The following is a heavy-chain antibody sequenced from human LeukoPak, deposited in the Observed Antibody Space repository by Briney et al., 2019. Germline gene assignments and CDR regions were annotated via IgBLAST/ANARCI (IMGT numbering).Heavy chain of an antibody. J-gene: IGHJ4*02. D-gene: IGHD3-10*01. CDR1: GGTFSSYA. CDR3: ARVDGSGSYISY. Sequence: ASVKVSCKASGGTFSSYAISWVRQAPGRGLEWMGGIIPIFGTANYAQKFQGRVTITTDESTSTAYMELSSLRSEDTAVYYCARVDGSGSYISYWGQGTLVTVSS. CDR2: IIPIFGTA. V-gene: IGHV1-69*05.